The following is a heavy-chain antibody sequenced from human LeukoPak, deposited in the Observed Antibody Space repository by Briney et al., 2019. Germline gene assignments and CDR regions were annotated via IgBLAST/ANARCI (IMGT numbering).Heavy chain of an antibody. CDR2: IYSGGST. Sequence: GGSLRLSCAASGFTVSSNYMSWVRQAPGKGLEWVSVIYSGGSTYYADSVKGRFTISRDNSKNTLYLQMNSLRAEDTAVYYCATNSWIQPLGAFDIWGQGTMVTVSS. V-gene: IGHV3-53*01. CDR1: GFTVSSNY. CDR3: ATNSWIQPLGAFDI. J-gene: IGHJ3*02. D-gene: IGHD5-18*01.